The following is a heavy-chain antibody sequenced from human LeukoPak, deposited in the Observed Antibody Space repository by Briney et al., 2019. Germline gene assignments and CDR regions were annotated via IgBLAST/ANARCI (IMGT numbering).Heavy chain of an antibody. Sequence: AGGSLRLSCAASGFTFSSYAMSWVRQAPGKGLEWVSAISGSGGSTYYADSVKGRFTISRDNSKNTLYLQMNSLRAEDTAVYYCAKDRLPYDILTGYPIDPYFDYWGQGTLVTVSS. D-gene: IGHD3-9*01. CDR2: ISGSGGST. V-gene: IGHV3-23*01. J-gene: IGHJ4*02. CDR3: AKDRLPYDILTGYPIDPYFDY. CDR1: GFTFSSYA.